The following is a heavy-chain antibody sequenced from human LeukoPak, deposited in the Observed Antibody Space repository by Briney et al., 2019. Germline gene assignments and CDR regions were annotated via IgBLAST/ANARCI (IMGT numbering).Heavy chain of an antibody. CDR3: ARVVVVAAVPPPAPDAFDI. Sequence: SETLSLTCAVYGGSFSGYYWSWIRQPPGKGLEWIGEINHSGSTNYNPPLKSRVTISVDTSKNQFSLKLSSVTAADTAVYYCARVVVVAAVPPPAPDAFDIWGQGTMVTVSS. CDR2: INHSGST. J-gene: IGHJ3*02. V-gene: IGHV4-34*01. D-gene: IGHD2-15*01. CDR1: GGSFSGYY.